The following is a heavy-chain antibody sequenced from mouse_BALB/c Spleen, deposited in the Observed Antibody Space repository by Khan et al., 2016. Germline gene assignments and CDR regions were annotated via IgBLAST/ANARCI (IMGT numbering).Heavy chain of an antibody. Sequence: QVQLQQSGAELMKPGASVKISCKATGYRFSSYWIEWVTQRPGHGLEWIGAILPGNGSTNYNEKFKGKATFTADTSSNTAYMQLSSLTSEDSAVYSCARGSALLEDAMDYWGQGTSDTVSS. CDR1: GYRFSSYW. J-gene: IGHJ4*01. D-gene: IGHD2-10*01. V-gene: IGHV1-9*01. CDR2: ILPGNGST. CDR3: ARGSALLEDAMDY.